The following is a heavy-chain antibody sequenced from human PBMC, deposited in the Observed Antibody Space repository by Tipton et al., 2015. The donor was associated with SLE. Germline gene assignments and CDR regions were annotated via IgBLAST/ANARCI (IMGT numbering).Heavy chain of an antibody. D-gene: IGHD4-17*01. Sequence: TLSLTCTVSGGSISSYYWSWIRQPPGRGLEWIGYIYYSGSTNYNPSLKSRVTISVDTSKNQFSLKLSSVTAADTAVYYCASLRGYGDYAVYWGQGTLVTVSS. CDR2: IYYSGST. V-gene: IGHV4-59*08. CDR3: ASLRGYGDYAVY. J-gene: IGHJ4*02. CDR1: GGSISSYY.